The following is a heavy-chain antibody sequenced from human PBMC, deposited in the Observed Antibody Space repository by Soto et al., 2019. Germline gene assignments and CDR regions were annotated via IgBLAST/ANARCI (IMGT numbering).Heavy chain of an antibody. J-gene: IGHJ5*02. D-gene: IGHD2-21*02. CDR3: ARASSVTAISRWFDP. CDR1: GGSISGYY. V-gene: IGHV4-34*01. CDR2: INHSKST. Sequence: PSETLSLTCTVSGGSISGYYWSWIRQSPGKGLEWIGEINHSKSTNFNPSLKGRVTISVDTSKNQFSLKLSSVTAADTAVYYCARASSVTAISRWFDPWGQGTLVTVSS.